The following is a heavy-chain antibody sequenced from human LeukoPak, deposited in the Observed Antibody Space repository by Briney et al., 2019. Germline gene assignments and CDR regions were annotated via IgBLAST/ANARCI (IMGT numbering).Heavy chain of an antibody. Sequence: QSGGSLRLSCAASGFTFSTSATTWVRQAPGKGLEWVSSISTTVTNTYYADSVKGRFTISRDNSNNTVFLQMNSLTAEDTALYYCTKRAEFGGFDPWGQGTLVTVSS. CDR1: GFTFSTSA. V-gene: IGHV3-23*01. D-gene: IGHD3-10*01. CDR2: ISTTVTNT. J-gene: IGHJ5*02. CDR3: TKRAEFGGFDP.